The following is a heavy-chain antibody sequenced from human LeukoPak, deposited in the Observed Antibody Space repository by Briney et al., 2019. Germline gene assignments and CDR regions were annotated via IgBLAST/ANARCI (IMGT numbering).Heavy chain of an antibody. CDR3: TKEGYYGSGSFPDY. V-gene: IGHV3-30*18. D-gene: IGHD3-10*01. Sequence: PGGSLRLSCAASGFTFSSYGMHWVRQAPGKGLEWVAVISYDGSNEYYADSVTGRFTISRDNSKSTLYLQMNSLRAEDTALYYCTKEGYYGSGSFPDYWGQGTLVTVSS. CDR2: ISYDGSNE. J-gene: IGHJ4*02. CDR1: GFTFSSYG.